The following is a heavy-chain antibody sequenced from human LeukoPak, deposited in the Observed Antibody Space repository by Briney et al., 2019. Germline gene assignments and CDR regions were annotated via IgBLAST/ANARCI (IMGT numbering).Heavy chain of an antibody. CDR2: IHYTGRT. J-gene: IGHJ4*02. Sequence: SETLSLTCTISRGSISTYYWSWIRQTPGTTLEWIGNIHYTGRTRYNPSLESQVTMSLDTPKNEFSLRLTSMTAADSAVYYCARGRPDPQNSDYWDYWGQGILVTVSS. V-gene: IGHV4-59*13. D-gene: IGHD3-22*01. CDR1: RGSISTYY. CDR3: ARGRPDPQNSDYWDY.